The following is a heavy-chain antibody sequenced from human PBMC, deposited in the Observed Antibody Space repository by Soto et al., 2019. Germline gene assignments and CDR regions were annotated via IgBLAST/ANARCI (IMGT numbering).Heavy chain of an antibody. V-gene: IGHV3-30*03. CDR2: ISYDGSNK. CDR1: GFTFSSYG. CDR3: ARDGTDSSSSPYYYYYYGMDV. J-gene: IGHJ6*02. Sequence: QVQLVESGGGVVQPGRSLRLSCAASGFTFSSYGMHWVRQAPGKGLEWVAVISYDGSNKYYADSVKGRFTISRDNSKNTLYLQMNSLRAEDTAVYYCARDGTDSSSSPYYYYYYGMDVWGQGTTVTVSS. D-gene: IGHD6-6*01.